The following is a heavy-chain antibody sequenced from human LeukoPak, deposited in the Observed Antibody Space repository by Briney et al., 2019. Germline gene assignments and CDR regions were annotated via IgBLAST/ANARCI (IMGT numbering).Heavy chain of an antibody. V-gene: IGHV3-53*05. CDR2: IYTAGET. Sequence: GGSLRLSCIVSGFTLSNNYMSWVRQAPGKGLEWVSVIYTAGETYYADSVKGRFTISRDISKNTVYLQMNSLRADDTAMYYCANEGDWGQGTLVTVSS. J-gene: IGHJ4*02. D-gene: IGHD3-16*01. CDR1: GFTLSNNY. CDR3: ANEGD.